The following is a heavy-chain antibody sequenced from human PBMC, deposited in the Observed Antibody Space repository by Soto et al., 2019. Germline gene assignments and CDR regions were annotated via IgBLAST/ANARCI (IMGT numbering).Heavy chain of an antibody. Sequence: QVQLQESGPGLVKPSQTLSLTCTVSGGSISSGGYYWSWIRQRPGKGLEWIGYIYYSGSTHYNPSLKRRVTISVDTSKNQFSLKLSSVTAADTAVYYCARGESSPTYYFDYWGQGTLVTVSS. J-gene: IGHJ4*02. V-gene: IGHV4-31*03. CDR2: IYYSGST. CDR3: ARGESSPTYYFDY. CDR1: GGSISSGGYY. D-gene: IGHD2-2*01.